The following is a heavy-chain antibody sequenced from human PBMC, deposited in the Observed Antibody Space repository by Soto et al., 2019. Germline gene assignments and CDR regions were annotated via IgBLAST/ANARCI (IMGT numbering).Heavy chain of an antibody. CDR1: GGTFSSDA. D-gene: IGHD1-1*01. J-gene: IGHJ3*02. CDR2: IIPILGTV. V-gene: IGHV1-69*10. Sequence: GASVKGSCKPSGGTFSSDAISWVRQAPGQGLEWMGGIIPILGTVKDAQNFQGRVTITADKSTSIVYMELTGLRSEDTALYYCARDGTGRGYNWAKEYFDISDQVTMVT. CDR3: ARDGTGRGYNWAKEYFDI.